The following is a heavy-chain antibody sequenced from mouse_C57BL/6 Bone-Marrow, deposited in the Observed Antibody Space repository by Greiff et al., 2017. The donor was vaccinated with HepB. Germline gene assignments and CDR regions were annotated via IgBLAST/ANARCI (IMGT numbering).Heavy chain of an antibody. CDR2: IDPSDSYT. J-gene: IGHJ3*01. Sequence: QVQLQQSGAELVRPGPSVKLSCKASGYTFTSYWMHWVKQRPGQGLEWIGVIDPSDSYTNYNQKFKGKATLTVDTSSSTAYMQLSSLTSEDSAVYYCARVTGAYWGQGTLVTVSA. CDR3: ARVTGAY. CDR1: GYTFTSYW. V-gene: IGHV1-59*01. D-gene: IGHD2-13*01.